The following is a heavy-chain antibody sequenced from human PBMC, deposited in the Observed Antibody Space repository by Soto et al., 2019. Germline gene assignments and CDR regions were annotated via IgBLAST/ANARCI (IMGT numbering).Heavy chain of an antibody. CDR3: ASAYRRDGDWYYFDY. V-gene: IGHV4-39*07. CDR1: GGSVSSNSYS. Sequence: PSETLSLTCTVSGGSVSSNSYSWGWIRQSPGKGLEWIGIIYSTENTNYHPSLLSRVTISVDTSKNQFSLRLSSVTAADTAVYYCASAYRRDGDWYYFDYWGKGTLVTVSS. D-gene: IGHD4-17*01. CDR2: IYSTENT. J-gene: IGHJ4*02.